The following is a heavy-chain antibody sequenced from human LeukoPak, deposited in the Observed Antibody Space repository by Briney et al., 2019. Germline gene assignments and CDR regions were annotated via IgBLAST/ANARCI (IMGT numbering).Heavy chain of an antibody. CDR1: GLTFSNYR. D-gene: IGHD5-24*01. CDR2: ISSSGDYI. V-gene: IGHV3-21*01. CDR3: AGHPAEMNTL. Sequence: PGGSLRLSCAASGLTFSNYRMNWVRQAPGKGLEWVSSISSSGDYIYYADSMRGRFTISRDNAKNPVYLQMSSLRAEDTAVYYCAGHPAEMNTLWGQGTLVTVSS. J-gene: IGHJ4*02.